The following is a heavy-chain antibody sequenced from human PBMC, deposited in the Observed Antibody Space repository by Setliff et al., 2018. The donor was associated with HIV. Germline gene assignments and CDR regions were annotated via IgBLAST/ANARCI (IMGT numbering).Heavy chain of an antibody. J-gene: IGHJ2*01. V-gene: IGHV4-4*07. CDR3: ARAAYSGTYLWEPATDL. Sequence: SETLSLTCTVSGGSISSYYWSWIRLPAGKGLEWIGHIYTSGKTHYSPSLKSRITISADTSKNQLSLNLSSVTAADTAVYYCARAAYSGTYLWEPATDLWGRGTLVTVSS. D-gene: IGHD1-26*01. CDR1: GGSISSYY. CDR2: IYTSGKT.